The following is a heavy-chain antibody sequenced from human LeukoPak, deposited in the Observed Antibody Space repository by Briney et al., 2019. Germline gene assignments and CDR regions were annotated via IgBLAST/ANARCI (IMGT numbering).Heavy chain of an antibody. CDR2: ISYDGSNK. CDR3: AKDHGDRVSTVTFLIDY. CDR1: GFTFSSYG. D-gene: IGHD4-17*01. J-gene: IGHJ4*02. Sequence: GRSLRLSCAASGFTFSSYGMHWVRQAPGKGLEWVAVISYDGSNKYYADSVKGRFTISRVNSKNTLYLQMNSLRAEDTAVYYCAKDHGDRVSTVTFLIDYWGQGTLVTVSS. V-gene: IGHV3-30*18.